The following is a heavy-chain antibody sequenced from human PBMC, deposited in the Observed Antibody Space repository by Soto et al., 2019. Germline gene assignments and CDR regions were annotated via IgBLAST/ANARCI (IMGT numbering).Heavy chain of an antibody. V-gene: IGHV1-69*04. CDR2: IIPILGIA. D-gene: IGHD2-21*02. J-gene: IGHJ6*02. CDR3: ARDDCGGDCRDYYYYGMDV. Sequence: SVKVSCKASGGTFSSYTISWVRQAPGQGLEWMGRIIPILGIANYAQKFQGRVTITADKSTSTAYMELSSLRSEDTAVYYCARDDCGGDCRDYYYYGMDVWGQGTTVTVSS. CDR1: GGTFSSYT.